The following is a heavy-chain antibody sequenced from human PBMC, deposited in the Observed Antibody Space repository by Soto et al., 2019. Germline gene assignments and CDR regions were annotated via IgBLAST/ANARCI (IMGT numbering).Heavy chain of an antibody. CDR1: GFTFSSYA. Sequence: GGSLRLSCAASGFTFSSYAMSWVRQAPGKGLEWVSAISGSGGSTYYADSVKGRFTISRDNSKNTLYLQMNSLRAEDTAVYYCARDVLYCSSTSCRPKYYYYYMDVWGKGTTVTVSS. J-gene: IGHJ6*03. CDR2: ISGSGGST. CDR3: ARDVLYCSSTSCRPKYYYYYMDV. D-gene: IGHD2-2*01. V-gene: IGHV3-23*01.